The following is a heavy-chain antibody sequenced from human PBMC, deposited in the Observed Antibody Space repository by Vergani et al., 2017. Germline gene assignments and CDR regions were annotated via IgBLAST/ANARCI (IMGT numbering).Heavy chain of an antibody. V-gene: IGHV3-23*01. CDR3: AKEGSDFWSVIGKWFDP. Sequence: EVQLLESGGGLVQPGGSLRLSCAASGFTFSSYAMSWVRQAPGKGLEWVSAISGSGGSTYYADSVKGRFTISRDNSKNTLYLQMNSLRAEDTAVYYCAKEGSDFWSVIGKWFDPWGQGTLVTVSS. CDR2: ISGSGGST. D-gene: IGHD3-3*01. CDR1: GFTFSSYA. J-gene: IGHJ5*02.